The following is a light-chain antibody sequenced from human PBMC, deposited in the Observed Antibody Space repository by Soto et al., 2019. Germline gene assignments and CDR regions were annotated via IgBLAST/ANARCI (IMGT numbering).Light chain of an antibody. CDR3: QQYNSYWT. CDR2: DAS. Sequence: IQMTQSPPTLSASVGDRVTITCRASQSISSWLAWYQQKPGKAPKLLIYDASSLESGVPSRFSGSGSGTEFTLTISSLQPDDFATYYCQQYNSYWTFGQGTKV. CDR1: QSISSW. V-gene: IGKV1-5*01. J-gene: IGKJ1*01.